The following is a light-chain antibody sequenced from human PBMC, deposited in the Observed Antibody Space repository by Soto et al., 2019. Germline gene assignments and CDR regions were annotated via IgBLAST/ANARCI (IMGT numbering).Light chain of an antibody. J-gene: IGKJ2*01. CDR2: GAS. CDR1: QSVSSSY. V-gene: IGKV3-20*01. CDR3: QQCGSSPHT. Sequence: EIVLTQSPGTLSLSPGERATLSCRASQSVSSSYLAWYQHKPGQAPRLLIYGASSRATGIPDRFSGSGSGTDFTLTFSSLEHEDLAVYYCQQCGSSPHTFGQGTNLETK.